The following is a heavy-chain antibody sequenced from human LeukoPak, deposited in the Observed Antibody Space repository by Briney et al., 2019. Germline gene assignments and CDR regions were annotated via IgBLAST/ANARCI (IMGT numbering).Heavy chain of an antibody. CDR2: IENTGTT. J-gene: IGHJ3*02. CDR3: ARGGKPGGFDI. CDR1: GFPVGTSY. D-gene: IGHD2-8*02. V-gene: IGHV3-66*01. Sequence: SGGSLRLSCVASGFPVGTSYMTWVRQAPGGGLECVSFIENTGTTYYADSVKGRFTISRDSSENTLYLQMNSLRAEDTAVYYCARGGKPGGFDIWGQGTMVTVSS.